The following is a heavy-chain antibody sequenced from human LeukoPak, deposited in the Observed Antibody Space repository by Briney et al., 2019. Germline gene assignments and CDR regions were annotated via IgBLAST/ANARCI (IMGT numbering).Heavy chain of an antibody. D-gene: IGHD3-22*01. Sequence: GGSLRLSCAASGFTFSSYGMHWARQAPGKGLEWVAVISYDGSNKYYADSVKGRFTISRDNSKNTLYLQMNSLRAEDTAVYYCARVPDGPYDGSDYYSFRSNWFDPWGQGTLVTVSS. V-gene: IGHV3-30*03. CDR1: GFTFSSYG. CDR2: ISYDGSNK. CDR3: ARVPDGPYDGSDYYSFRSNWFDP. J-gene: IGHJ5*02.